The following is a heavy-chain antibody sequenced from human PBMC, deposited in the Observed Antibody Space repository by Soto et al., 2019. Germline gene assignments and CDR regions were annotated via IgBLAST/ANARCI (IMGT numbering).Heavy chain of an antibody. Sequence: SVKVSCKASGGTFSSYAISWVRQAPGQGLEWMGGIIPIFGTANYAQKFQGRVTITADESTSTAYMELSSLRSEDTAVYYCARDREDYYDSSGYYYTPYYWGQGTLVTVSS. CDR3: ARDREDYYDSSGYYYTPYY. D-gene: IGHD3-22*01. CDR2: IIPIFGTA. CDR1: GGTFSSYA. J-gene: IGHJ4*02. V-gene: IGHV1-69*13.